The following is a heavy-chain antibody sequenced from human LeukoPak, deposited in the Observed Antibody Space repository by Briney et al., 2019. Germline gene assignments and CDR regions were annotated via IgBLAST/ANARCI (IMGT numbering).Heavy chain of an antibody. CDR3: ARSRYSSGWYWGRWFDP. V-gene: IGHV4-61*05. D-gene: IGHD6-19*01. CDR2: IYYSGST. CDR1: GGSISSNTYY. J-gene: IGHJ5*02. Sequence: SETLSLTCTVSGGSISSNTYYWGWIRQPPGKGLEWIGYIYYSGSTNYNPSLKSRVTISVDTSKNQFSLKLSSVTAADTAVYYCARSRYSSGWYWGRWFDPWGQGTLVTASS.